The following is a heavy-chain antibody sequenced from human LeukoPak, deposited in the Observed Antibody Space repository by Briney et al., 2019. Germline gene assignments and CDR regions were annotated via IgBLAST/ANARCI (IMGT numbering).Heavy chain of an antibody. D-gene: IGHD3-22*01. V-gene: IGHV3-30*04. CDR1: GFTFSSYA. CDR3: AREPFQQIVVVMYYFDY. J-gene: IGHJ4*02. CDR2: ISYDGSNK. Sequence: GRSLRLSCAASGFTFSSYAMHWVRQAPGKGLECVAVISYDGSNKYYADSAKGRFTISRDNSKNTLYLQMNSLRAEDTAVYYCAREPFQQIVVVMYYFDYRGQGTVVTVSS.